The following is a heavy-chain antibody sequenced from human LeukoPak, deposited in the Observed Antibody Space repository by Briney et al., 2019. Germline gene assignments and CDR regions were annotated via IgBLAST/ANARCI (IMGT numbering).Heavy chain of an antibody. Sequence: SQTLSLTCNVSGVSVSDGRYYWTWIRQHPAKGREWIGYKYYSGSAKYNPSLKSRLTISIDTAKNQFSLQLSSVTAADTATYYCATPYCSSLSCLDVFNMWGQGTRVTVSS. D-gene: IGHD2-2*01. CDR2: KYYSGSA. J-gene: IGHJ3*02. CDR1: GVSVSDGRYY. V-gene: IGHV4-31*03. CDR3: ATPYCSSLSCLDVFNM.